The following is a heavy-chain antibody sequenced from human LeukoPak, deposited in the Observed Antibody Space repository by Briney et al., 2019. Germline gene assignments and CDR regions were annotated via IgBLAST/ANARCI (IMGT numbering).Heavy chain of an antibody. CDR3: AAGPLGYCSSTSCYPFDY. J-gene: IGHJ4*02. V-gene: IGHV3-48*01. Sequence: MNWVRQAPGXGLEWVSYISSSSSTIYYADSVKGRFTISRDNAKNSLYLQMNSLRAEDTAVYYCAAGPLGYCSSTSCYPFDYWGQGTLVTVSS. D-gene: IGHD2-2*01. CDR2: ISSSSSTI.